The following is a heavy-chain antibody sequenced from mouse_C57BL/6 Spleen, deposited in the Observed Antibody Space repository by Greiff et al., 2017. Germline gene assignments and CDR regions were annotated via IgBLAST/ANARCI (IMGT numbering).Heavy chain of an antibody. CDR3: ASYDGYHARYFDV. CDR2: IYPRSGNT. Sequence: QVHVKQSGAELARPGASVKLSCKASGYTFTSYGISWVKQRTGQGLEWIGEIYPRSGNTYYNEKFKGKATLTADKSSSTAYMELRSLTSEDSAVYFCASYDGYHARYFDVWGTGTTVTVSS. CDR1: GYTFTSYG. V-gene: IGHV1-81*01. J-gene: IGHJ1*03. D-gene: IGHD2-3*01.